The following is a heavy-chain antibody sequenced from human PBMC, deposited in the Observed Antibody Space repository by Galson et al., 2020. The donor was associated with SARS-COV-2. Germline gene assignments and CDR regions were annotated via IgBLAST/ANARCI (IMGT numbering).Heavy chain of an antibody. D-gene: IGHD3-10*01. V-gene: IGHV3-72*01. J-gene: IGHJ3*02. CDR2: IRDNPDSYTT. Sequence: GGSLRLSCAASGFTFSDRYMDWVRQAPGKGLEWVGRIRDNPDSYTTEYAASVIGRFTISRDDSKNSLYLQMNSLKIEDTAVYYCARVFVRSGRTDAFDIWGQGTMVTVSS. CDR1: GFTFSDRY. CDR3: ARVFVRSGRTDAFDI.